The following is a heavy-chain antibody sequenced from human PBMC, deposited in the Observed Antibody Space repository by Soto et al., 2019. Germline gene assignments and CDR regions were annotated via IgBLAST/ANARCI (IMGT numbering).Heavy chain of an antibody. CDR3: ARDSIPYSYMDV. Sequence: ETLSLTCNVSGGSISSYYWSWIRQPPGKGLEWIGYIYYSGSTNYNPSLKSRVTISVDTAKNQFSLKLTSVTAADTAVYYCARDSIPYSYMDVWGKGTTVTVSS. CDR2: IYYSGST. CDR1: GGSISSYY. V-gene: IGHV4-59*01. J-gene: IGHJ6*03.